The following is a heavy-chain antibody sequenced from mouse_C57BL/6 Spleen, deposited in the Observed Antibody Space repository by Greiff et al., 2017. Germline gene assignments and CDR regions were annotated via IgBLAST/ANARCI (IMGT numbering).Heavy chain of an antibody. Sequence: QVHVKQPGAELVKPGASVKVSCKASGYTFTSYWMHWVKQRPGQGLEWIGRIHPSDSDTNYNQKFKGNATLTVDKSSSTAYMQLSSLTSEDSAVYYCAINLPYGNYGVYAMDYWGQGTSVTVSS. J-gene: IGHJ4*01. CDR3: AINLPYGNYGVYAMDY. CDR2: IHPSDSDT. D-gene: IGHD2-1*01. V-gene: IGHV1-74*01. CDR1: GYTFTSYW.